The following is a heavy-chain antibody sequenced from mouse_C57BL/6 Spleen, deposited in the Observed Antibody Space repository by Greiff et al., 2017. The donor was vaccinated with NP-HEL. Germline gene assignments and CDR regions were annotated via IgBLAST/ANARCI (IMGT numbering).Heavy chain of an antibody. D-gene: IGHD2-4*01. CDR1: VYTLPTYW. CDR3: ARYYDYDSWFAY. Sequence: QVQLQQPGAELVKPGASVKLACKASVYTLPTYWMHWVKQRPGRGLEWIGRIDPNWGVTKYNEKFKSKATLTVDKPSSTAYMQLSSLTSEDSAVYYCARYYDYDSWFAYWGQGTLVNVSA. V-gene: IGHV1-72*01. J-gene: IGHJ3*01. CDR2: IDPNWGVT.